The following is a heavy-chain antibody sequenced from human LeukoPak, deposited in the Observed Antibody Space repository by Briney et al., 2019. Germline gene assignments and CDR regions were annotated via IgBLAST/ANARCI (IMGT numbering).Heavy chain of an antibody. CDR3: ASMGVAEDY. CDR1: GGSISTYY. J-gene: IGHJ4*02. CDR2: VYYSGTANSGTT. Sequence: SETLSLTCTVSGGSISTYYWSWIRQPPGKGLEWLGRVYYSGTANSGTTNYNPCLESQVRFQVDTSRKQVYLRLTSVAAADTAAYFFASMGVAEDYWGPGTLVTVSA. D-gene: IGHD2-15*01. V-gene: IGHV4-4*07.